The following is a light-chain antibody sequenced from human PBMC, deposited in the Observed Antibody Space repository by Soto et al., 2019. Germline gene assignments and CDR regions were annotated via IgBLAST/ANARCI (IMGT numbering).Light chain of an antibody. CDR2: WAS. V-gene: IGKV4-1*01. J-gene: IGKJ2*01. CDR3: HQYYSTPYT. Sequence: DIVMTQTPDSLAVSLGERATINCKSSQSVLSSSNNKSYLAWFQQKPGQSPKLLIYWASTRESGVPDRFSGSGSGTDFTLTISSLQAEDVAVSYCHQYYSTPYTFGQGTKLEIK. CDR1: QSVLSSSNNKSY.